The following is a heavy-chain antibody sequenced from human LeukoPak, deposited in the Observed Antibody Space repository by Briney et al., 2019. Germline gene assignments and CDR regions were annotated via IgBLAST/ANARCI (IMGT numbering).Heavy chain of an antibody. D-gene: IGHD2-15*01. CDR2: IYYSGST. J-gene: IGHJ5*02. V-gene: IGHV4-39*01. CDR3: ARHVTLETCNWFDP. CDR1: GGSISSSSYY. Sequence: SETLSLTCTVSGGSISSSSYYWGWIRQPPGKGLEWIGSIYYSGSTYYNPSLKSRVTISVDTSKNQFSLKLSSVTAADTAVYYCARHVTLETCNWFDPWGQGTLVTVSS.